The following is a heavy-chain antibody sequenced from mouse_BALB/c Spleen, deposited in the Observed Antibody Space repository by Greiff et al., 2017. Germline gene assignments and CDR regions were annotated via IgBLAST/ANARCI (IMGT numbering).Heavy chain of an antibody. CDR1: GFTFSSYT. CDR2: ISNGGGST. Sequence: DVMLVESGGGLVQPGGSLKLSCAASGFTFSSYTMSWVRQTPEKRLEWVAYISNGGGSTYYPDTVKGRFTISRDNAKNTLYLQMSSLKSEDTAMYYCARLLGDYWGQGTSVTVSS. CDR3: ARLLGDY. V-gene: IGHV5-12-2*01. J-gene: IGHJ4*01.